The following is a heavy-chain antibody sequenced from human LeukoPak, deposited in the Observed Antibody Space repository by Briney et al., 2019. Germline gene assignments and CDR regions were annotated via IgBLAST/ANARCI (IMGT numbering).Heavy chain of an antibody. J-gene: IGHJ4*02. Sequence: AGGSLRLSCAASGFTVSSNYMSWVRQAPGKGLEWGSVIYSGGNTQYADSVKGSFTISRDNPKNTLYLQMNSLRAEDTAVYYCARFRLGGYWGQGPLVPVSS. CDR1: GFTVSSNY. V-gene: IGHV3-66*01. CDR2: IYSGGNT. CDR3: ARFRLGGY. D-gene: IGHD2-15*01.